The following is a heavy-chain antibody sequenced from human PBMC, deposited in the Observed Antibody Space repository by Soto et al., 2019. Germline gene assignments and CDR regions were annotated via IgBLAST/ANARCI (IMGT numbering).Heavy chain of an antibody. CDR1: GFTFSSYA. V-gene: IGHV3-23*01. J-gene: IGHJ4*02. CDR3: AKVIVVVPAAMGYFDY. Sequence: EVQLLASGGGLVQPGGSLRLSCAASGFTFSSYAMSWVRQAPGKGLEWVSAISGSGGSTYYADSVKGRFTISRDNSKNTLYLQMNSLRAEDTAVYYCAKVIVVVPAAMGYFDYWGQGTLVTVSS. CDR2: ISGSGGST. D-gene: IGHD2-2*01.